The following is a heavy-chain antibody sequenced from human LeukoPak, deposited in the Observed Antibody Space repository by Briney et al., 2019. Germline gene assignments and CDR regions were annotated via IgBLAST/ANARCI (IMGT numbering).Heavy chain of an antibody. CDR3: ARHSYNYYGLDV. CDR2: VYYSGTT. J-gene: IGHJ6*02. V-gene: IGHV4-59*08. Sequence: SETLSLTCSVSGGSIDYYFWDWIRQPPGKGLEWIGYVYYSGTTDYNPSLMSRVSISVDTSKNQFSLRLSSVTAADTALYYCARHSYNYYGLDVWGQGTTITVSS. CDR1: GGSIDYYF.